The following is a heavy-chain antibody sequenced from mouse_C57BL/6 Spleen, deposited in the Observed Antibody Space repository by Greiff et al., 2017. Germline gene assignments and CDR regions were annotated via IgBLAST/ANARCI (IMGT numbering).Heavy chain of an antibody. CDR2: IRLKSDNYAT. D-gene: IGHD2-3*01. CDR3: TVGYYGTDAMDY. J-gene: IGHJ4*01. V-gene: IGHV6-3*01. CDR1: GFTFSNYW. Sequence: EVHLVESGGGLVQPGGSMKLSCVASGFTFSNYWMNWVRQSPEKGLEWVAQIRLKSDNYATHYAESVKGRFTISRDDSKSSVYLQMNNLRAEDTGIYYCTVGYYGTDAMDYWGQGTSVTVSS.